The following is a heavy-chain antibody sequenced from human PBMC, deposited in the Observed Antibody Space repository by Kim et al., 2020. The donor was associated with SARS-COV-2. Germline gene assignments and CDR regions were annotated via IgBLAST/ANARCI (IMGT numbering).Heavy chain of an antibody. D-gene: IGHD3-9*01. V-gene: IGHV3-30*01. Sequence: YADSGKGRFTISRDNSKNTLYLQMNSLRAEDTAVYYCARGHVLRYLTVDYWGQGTLVTVSS. J-gene: IGHJ4*02. CDR3: ARGHVLRYLTVDY.